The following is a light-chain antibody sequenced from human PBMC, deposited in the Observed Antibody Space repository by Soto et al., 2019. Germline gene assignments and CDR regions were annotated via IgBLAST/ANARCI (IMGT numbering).Light chain of an antibody. CDR3: SSYACGNNLVL. V-gene: IGLV2-8*01. CDR2: EVN. J-gene: IGLJ2*01. Sequence: QSVLTQPPSASGSPGQSVTISCTGTSNDIGAYNYVSWYQQHPGKAPKLILYEVNQRPSGVPDRFSGSKSGNTASLLVSGLQPEDESDYYCSSYACGNNLVLVGGGTKLTVL. CDR1: SNDIGAYNY.